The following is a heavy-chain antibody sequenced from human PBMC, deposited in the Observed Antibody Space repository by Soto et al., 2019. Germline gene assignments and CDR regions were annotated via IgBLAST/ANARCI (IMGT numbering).Heavy chain of an antibody. CDR3: ARDHVTGGAVDI. CDR2: IIPIFGTA. Sequence: SVKFSCKASGGTFSSYAISWVRQAPGQGLEWMGGIIPIFGTANYAQKFQGRVTITADKSTSTAYMELSSLRSEDTAVYYCARDHVTGGAVDIWGQGTMVTVS. V-gene: IGHV1-69*06. D-gene: IGHD4-4*01. J-gene: IGHJ3*02. CDR1: GGTFSSYA.